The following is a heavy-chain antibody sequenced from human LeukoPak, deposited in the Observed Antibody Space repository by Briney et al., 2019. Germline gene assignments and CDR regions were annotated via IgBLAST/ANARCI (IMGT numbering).Heavy chain of an antibody. CDR1: GGSFSGYY. Sequence: PSETLSLTCAVYGGSFSGYYWSWIRQPPGKGLEWIGEINHSGSTNYNPSLKSRVTISVDTSKNQFSLKLSSVTAADTAVYYCARHSTGGGWHPDYWGQGTLVTVSS. CDR2: INHSGST. J-gene: IGHJ4*02. CDR3: ARHSTGGGWHPDY. D-gene: IGHD3-16*01. V-gene: IGHV4-34*01.